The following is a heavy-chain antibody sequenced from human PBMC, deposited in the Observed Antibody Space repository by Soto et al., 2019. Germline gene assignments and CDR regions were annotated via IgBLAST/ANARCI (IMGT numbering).Heavy chain of an antibody. Sequence: ASVKVSCKASGYPFTTYGINWVRQAPGQGLEWMGWISVSNGYTNYAQNLQGRVTMTADTSTNVAYMELRSLRSDDTAVYYCTRENAAAASPTLDYWGHGTLVTVSS. CDR2: ISVSNGYT. J-gene: IGHJ4*01. D-gene: IGHD6-13*01. CDR1: GYPFTTYG. V-gene: IGHV1-18*01. CDR3: TRENAAAASPTLDY.